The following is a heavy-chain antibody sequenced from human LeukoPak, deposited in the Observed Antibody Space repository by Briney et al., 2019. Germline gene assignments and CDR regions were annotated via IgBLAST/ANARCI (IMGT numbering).Heavy chain of an antibody. V-gene: IGHV3-23*01. Sequence: GGSLRLSCAASGFTFSSYTMSWVRQAPGKGLEWVSPITTSDGNTYYADSVKGRFTVSRDNSKNTLYLQMNSLRAEDTAVYYCAKGRSGSRPYAFDIWGQGTMVTVSS. D-gene: IGHD1-26*01. J-gene: IGHJ3*02. CDR2: ITTSDGNT. CDR3: AKGRSGSRPYAFDI. CDR1: GFTFSSYT.